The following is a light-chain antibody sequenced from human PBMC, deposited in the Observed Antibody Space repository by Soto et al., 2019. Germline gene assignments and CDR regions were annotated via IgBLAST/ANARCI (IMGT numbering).Light chain of an antibody. J-gene: IGLJ1*01. CDR2: EVV. V-gene: IGLV2-8*01. CDR3: KSYAGSNTYV. CDR1: KNDIGVYDF. Sequence: QSALTQPPSASGSPGQSVTISCTGTKNDIGVYDFVSWYQHHPGKAPRLIIYEVVQRPSGVPDRFSGSKSGNTASLTVSGLQAADEADYFCKSYAGSNTYVFGSGTQGTVL.